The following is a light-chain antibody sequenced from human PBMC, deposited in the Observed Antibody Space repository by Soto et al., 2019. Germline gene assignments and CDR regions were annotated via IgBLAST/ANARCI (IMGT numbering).Light chain of an antibody. Sequence: QSALTQPASVSGSPGQSITISCTGTSSDVGAYDYVSWYQQHPDKAPKLIIFVVSNRPSGVSNRFSGSKSGNTASLTISGSQAEDEADYYCSLYTRSDTPHVFGTGTKVTV. V-gene: IGLV2-14*01. J-gene: IGLJ1*01. CDR2: VVS. CDR1: SSDVGAYDY. CDR3: SLYTRSDTPHV.